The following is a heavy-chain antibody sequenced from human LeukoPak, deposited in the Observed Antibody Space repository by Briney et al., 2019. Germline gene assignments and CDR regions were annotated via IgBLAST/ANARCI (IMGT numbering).Heavy chain of an antibody. CDR1: GGSISSYY. Sequence: SETLSLTCTVSGGSISSYYWSWIRQPPGKGLEWIGYIYYSGSTNYNPSLKSRVTISINTSKNQFSLKLSSVTAADTAVYYCARYLDYGGNSRVFQHWGQGTLVTVSS. V-gene: IGHV4-59*12. J-gene: IGHJ1*01. D-gene: IGHD4-23*01. CDR2: IYYSGST. CDR3: ARYLDYGGNSRVFQH.